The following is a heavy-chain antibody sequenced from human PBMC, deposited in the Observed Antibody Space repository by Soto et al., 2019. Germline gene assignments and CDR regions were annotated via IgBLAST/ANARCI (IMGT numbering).Heavy chain of an antibody. V-gene: IGHV3-64*01. CDR2: ISSNGVGT. CDR1: GFTLSGYA. Sequence: GGSLRLSCAASGFTLSGYAMDWVRQAPGKGLEYVSGISSNGVGTYYANSVQGRFTISRDNSKNTVYLQMGSLRPEDMAVYYCARRARPDFYYMDVWGTGTMVTVS. CDR3: ARRARPDFYYMDV. D-gene: IGHD6-6*01. J-gene: IGHJ6*03.